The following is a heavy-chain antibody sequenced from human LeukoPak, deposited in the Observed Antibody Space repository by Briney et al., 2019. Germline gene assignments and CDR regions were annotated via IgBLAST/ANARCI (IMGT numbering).Heavy chain of an antibody. CDR3: ARRYGP. Sequence: GSLRLSCAASGFTVSSNYMSWVRQAPGKGLEWIGSIYDSGSTYYNPSLKSRVTISVDTSKNQFSLKLNSVTAADTAVYYCARRYGPWGQGTLVTVSS. J-gene: IGHJ5*02. CDR1: GFTVSSNY. CDR2: IYDSGST. V-gene: IGHV4-39*01. D-gene: IGHD3-16*01.